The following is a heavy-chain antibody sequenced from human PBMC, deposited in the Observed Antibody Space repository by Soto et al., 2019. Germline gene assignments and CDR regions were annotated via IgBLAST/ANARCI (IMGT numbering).Heavy chain of an antibody. J-gene: IGHJ3*02. CDR1: GFTFSNAW. D-gene: IGHD3-22*01. Sequence: GGSLRLSCAASGFTFSNAWMNWVRQAPGKGLEWVGRIKSKTDGGTTDYAAPVKGRFTISRDDSKNTLYLQMNSLKTEDTAVYYCTTGRITMIVVVHDAFDIWGQGTMVTVSS. V-gene: IGHV3-15*07. CDR3: TTGRITMIVVVHDAFDI. CDR2: IKSKTDGGTT.